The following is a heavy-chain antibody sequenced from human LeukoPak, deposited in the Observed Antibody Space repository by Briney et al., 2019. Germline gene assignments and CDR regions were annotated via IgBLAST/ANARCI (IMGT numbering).Heavy chain of an antibody. CDR1: GGTFSSYA. J-gene: IGHJ5*02. CDR2: IIPIFGTA. D-gene: IGHD2-2*01. CDR3: ARDLFACSSTSCYHETFDP. Sequence: ASVKVSCKASGGTFSSYAISWVRQAPGQGLEWMGGIIPIFGTANYAQKFQGRVTITTDESTSTAYMELRSLRSDDTAVYYCARDLFACSSTSCYHETFDPWGQGTLVTVSS. V-gene: IGHV1-69*05.